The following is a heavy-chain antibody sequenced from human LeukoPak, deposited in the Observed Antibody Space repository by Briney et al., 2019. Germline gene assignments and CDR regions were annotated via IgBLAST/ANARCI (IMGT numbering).Heavy chain of an antibody. Sequence: GGSLRLSCAASGFTFSDTWMHWVRQVPGKGLVWVSRIRGDGSDARYAESVKGRFTISRDNAKNSLYLQMNSLRAEDTAVYYCAGPPQASSFDIWGQGTMVTVSS. CDR2: IRGDGSDA. J-gene: IGHJ3*02. CDR1: GFTFSDTW. V-gene: IGHV3-74*01. D-gene: IGHD3-10*01. CDR3: AGPPQASSFDI.